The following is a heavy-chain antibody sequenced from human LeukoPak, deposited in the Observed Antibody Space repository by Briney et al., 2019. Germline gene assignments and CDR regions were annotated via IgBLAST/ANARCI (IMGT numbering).Heavy chain of an antibody. CDR3: ARLGGSYPPQWFDP. Sequence: SQTLSLTCTVSGGSISSGSYYWSWIRQPAGKGLEWIGRIYTSGSTNYNPSLKSRVTISVDTSKNQFSLKLSSVTAADTAVYYCARLGGSYPPQWFDPWGQGTLVTVSS. D-gene: IGHD2-2*02. CDR2: IYTSGST. J-gene: IGHJ5*02. V-gene: IGHV4-61*02. CDR1: GGSISSGSYY.